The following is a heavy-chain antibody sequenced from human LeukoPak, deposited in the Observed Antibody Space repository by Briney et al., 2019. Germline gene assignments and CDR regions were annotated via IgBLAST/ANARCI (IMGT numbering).Heavy chain of an antibody. J-gene: IGHJ5*02. CDR2: INHSGST. V-gene: IGHV4-34*01. D-gene: IGHD6-25*01. CDR3: ASGYSSA. CDR1: GGSTNDFY. Sequence: SETLSLTCTVSGGSTNDFYWSWIRQPPGKGLEWIGEINHSGSTNYNPSLKSRVTISVDTSKNQFSLKLSSVTAADTAVYYCASGYSSAWGQGTLVTVSS.